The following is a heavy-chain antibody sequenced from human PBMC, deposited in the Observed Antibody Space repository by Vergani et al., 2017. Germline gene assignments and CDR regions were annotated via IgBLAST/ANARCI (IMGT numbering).Heavy chain of an antibody. J-gene: IGHJ6*02. CDR1: GFPFSSYG. V-gene: IGHV3-33*01. CDR2: IWYDGSNK. CDR3: ARDRSSSGYYYDGMDV. D-gene: IGHD6-25*01. Sequence: QVQLVESGGGVVQPGRSLRPPCAAPGFPFSSYGMHWVRQAPGKGVEWVAVIWYDGSNKYYADSVKGRFTISRDNSKNTLYLQMNSRRAEDTAVYYCARDRSSSGYYYDGMDVWGQGTTVTVSS.